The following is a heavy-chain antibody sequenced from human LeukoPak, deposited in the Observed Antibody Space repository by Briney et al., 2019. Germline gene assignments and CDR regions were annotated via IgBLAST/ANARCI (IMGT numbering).Heavy chain of an antibody. J-gene: IGHJ4*02. CDR2: INPNSGGT. D-gene: IGHD1-26*01. CDR1: GYTFTRYY. Sequence: GASVKVSFKSSGYTFTRYYMHWVRQAPGQGREWMGWINPNSGGTNNAQKFQGRVTMTRDTSISTAYMELSRLRSDDTAVYYCATLGEELPTYWGQGTLVTVSS. V-gene: IGHV1-2*02. CDR3: ATLGEELPTY.